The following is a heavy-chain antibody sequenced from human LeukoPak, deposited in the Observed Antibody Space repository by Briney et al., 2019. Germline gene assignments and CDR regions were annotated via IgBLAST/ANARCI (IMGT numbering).Heavy chain of an antibody. CDR1: GGSFSGYY. V-gene: IGHV4-34*01. D-gene: IGHD3-3*01. CDR3: ARDHPYYDFWSGYPN. J-gene: IGHJ4*02. CDR2: INHSGST. Sequence: SETLSLTCAVYGGSFSGYYWSWIRQPPGKGLEWIGEINHSGSTNYNPSLKSRVTISVDTSKNQFSLKLSSVTAADTAVYYCARDHPYYDFWSGYPNWGQGTPVTVSS.